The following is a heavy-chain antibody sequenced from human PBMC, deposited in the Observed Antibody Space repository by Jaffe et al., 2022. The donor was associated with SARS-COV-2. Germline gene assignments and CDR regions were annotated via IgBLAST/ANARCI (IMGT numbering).Heavy chain of an antibody. CDR1: GFTFRDYY. CDR3: ARSYDSGGYYYVPHDY. J-gene: IGHJ4*02. V-gene: IGHV3-11*01. D-gene: IGHD3-22*01. CDR2: ISGGGSKT. Sequence: QVQLVESGGGLVKPGGSLRLSCAASGFTFRDYYMNWIRQAPGKGLEWVSYISGGGSKTKNADSVKGRFTISRDNAKNSLYLQMNSLRAEDTAVYYCARSYDSGGYYYVPHDYWGQGTLVTVSS.